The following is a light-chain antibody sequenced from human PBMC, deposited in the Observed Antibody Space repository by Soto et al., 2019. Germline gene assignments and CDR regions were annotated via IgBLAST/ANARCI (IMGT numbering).Light chain of an antibody. Sequence: LTQPASVSGSPGQSITVSCTGTSSDVGDYNYVSWYRQHPGNAPKLIIYEVTNRPSGISNRFSGSKSGNTASLTISGLQADDESYYYCTSYSSGSSLVIFGGGTKVTVL. CDR1: SSDVGDYNY. CDR3: TSYSSGSSLVI. CDR2: EVT. J-gene: IGLJ2*01. V-gene: IGLV2-14*01.